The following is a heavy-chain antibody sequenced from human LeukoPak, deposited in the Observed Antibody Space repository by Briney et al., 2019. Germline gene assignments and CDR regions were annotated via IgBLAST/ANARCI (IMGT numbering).Heavy chain of an antibody. J-gene: IGHJ4*02. CDR1: GYSIASGYY. CDR3: ARWADSSGYYYIDY. Sequence: SETLSLTCTVSGYSIASGYYWTFIRQPPGKGLEWIGAIYHSGSTYYNPSLKSRVTIFLATSKNQFSLQLSPVTAADTAVYYCARWADSSGYYYIDYWGQGTLVTVSS. D-gene: IGHD3-22*01. CDR2: IYHSGST. V-gene: IGHV4-38-2*02.